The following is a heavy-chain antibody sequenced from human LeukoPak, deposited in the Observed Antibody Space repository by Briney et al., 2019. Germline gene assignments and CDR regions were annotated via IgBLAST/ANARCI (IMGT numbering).Heavy chain of an antibody. J-gene: IGHJ4*02. D-gene: IGHD1-26*01. CDR2: MSHTGAT. CDR1: GGSFSGYY. CDR3: ARAKELLIFDY. Sequence: SETLSLTCAVFGGSFSGYYWSWIRQSPEKGLEWIGEMSHTGATNYNPSLKSRVTISVDTSKNQFSLKLSSVTAADTAVYYCARAKELLIFDYWGQGTLVTVSS. V-gene: IGHV4-34*01.